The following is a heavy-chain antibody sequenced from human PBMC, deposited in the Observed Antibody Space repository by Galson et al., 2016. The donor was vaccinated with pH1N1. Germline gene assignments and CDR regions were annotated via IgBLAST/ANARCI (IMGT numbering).Heavy chain of an antibody. D-gene: IGHD3-22*01. CDR3: VRTIHRLGYGPDY. J-gene: IGHJ4*02. CDR2: IYWDDDK. CDR1: GFSPTTTGVG. Sequence: PALVKPTPTLTLTCTFSGFSPTTTGVGVGWIRQPPGEALEWLALIYWDDDKRYRQSLKNRLTLTNDNSRNEVVLTMTDMDPVDTATYYCVRTIHRLGYGPDYWGQGILVTVST. V-gene: IGHV2-5*02.